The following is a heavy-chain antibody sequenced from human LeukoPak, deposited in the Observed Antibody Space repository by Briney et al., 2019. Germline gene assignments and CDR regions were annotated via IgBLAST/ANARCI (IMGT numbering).Heavy chain of an antibody. CDR3: AKLRVYQYFDWRISEYYFDY. D-gene: IGHD3-9*01. CDR2: ISGSGDIT. CDR1: GFTFSNYA. Sequence: GGSLRLSCAASGFTFSNYAMSWVRQAPGKGLEWVSFISGSGDITYYADSVKGQFTISRDKARNILFLHMNTLRAEDTATYYCAKLRVYQYFDWRISEYYFDYWGQGTLVTVSS. J-gene: IGHJ4*02. V-gene: IGHV3-23*01.